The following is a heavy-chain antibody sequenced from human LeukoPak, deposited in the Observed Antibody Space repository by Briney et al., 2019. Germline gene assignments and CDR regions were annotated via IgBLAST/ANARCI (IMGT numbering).Heavy chain of an antibody. J-gene: IGHJ4*02. CDR1: GFTFSNYW. D-gene: IGHD6-6*01. V-gene: IGHV3-66*01. CDR2: IYSGGST. Sequence: GGSLRLSCAASGFTFSNYWMHWVRQAPGKGLEWVSVIYSGGSTYYADSVKGRFTISRDNSKNTLYLQMNSLRAEDTAVYYCARSGPRPYWGQGTLVTVSS. CDR3: ARSGPRPY.